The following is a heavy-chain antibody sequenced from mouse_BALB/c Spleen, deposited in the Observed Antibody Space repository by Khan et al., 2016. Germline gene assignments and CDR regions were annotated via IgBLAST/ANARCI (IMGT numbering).Heavy chain of an antibody. Sequence: EVELVESGGGLVKPGGSLKLSCAASGFTFSSYAMSWVRQSPEKRLEWVAEISSGGSYTYYPDTVTGRFTISRDTAKNTLYLEMSSLRSEDTAMYYGARDGNYYAMDYWGQGTSVTISS. V-gene: IGHV5-9-4*01. CDR2: ISSGGSYT. D-gene: IGHD2-1*01. CDR3: ARDGNYYAMDY. CDR1: GFTFSSYA. J-gene: IGHJ4*01.